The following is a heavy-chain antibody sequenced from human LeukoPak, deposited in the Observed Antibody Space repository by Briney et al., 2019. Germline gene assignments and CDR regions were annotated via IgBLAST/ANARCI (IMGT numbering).Heavy chain of an antibody. V-gene: IGHV1-8*01. J-gene: IGHJ6*02. D-gene: IGHD5-18*01. CDR2: MNPNSGNT. Sequence: ASVKVSCKASGYTFTSYDINWVRQATGQGLEWMGWMNPNSGNTGYAQKFQGRVTMTRNTSISTAYMGLSSLRSEDTAVYYCARVGRGDTDYYYYGMDVWGQGTTVTVSS. CDR1: GYTFTSYD. CDR3: ARVGRGDTDYYYYGMDV.